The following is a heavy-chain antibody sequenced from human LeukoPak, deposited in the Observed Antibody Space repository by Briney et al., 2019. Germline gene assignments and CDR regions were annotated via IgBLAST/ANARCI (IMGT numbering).Heavy chain of an antibody. D-gene: IGHD3-10*01. J-gene: IGHJ4*02. CDR2: ISSSGSTI. CDR3: ARWYYSGSGTYIDY. V-gene: IGHV3-48*03. Sequence: PGGSLRLSCAASGFTFSSYEMNWVRQAPGKGLEWVSYISSSGSTIYYADSVKGRFTISRDNAKNSLYLQMNSLRAEDTAVYYCARWYYSGSGTYIDYWGQGTLVTVSS. CDR1: GFTFSSYE.